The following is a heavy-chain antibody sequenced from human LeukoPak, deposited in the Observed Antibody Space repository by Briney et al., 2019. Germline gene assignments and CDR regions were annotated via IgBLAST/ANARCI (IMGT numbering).Heavy chain of an antibody. V-gene: IGHV1-2*02. CDR3: ARDRGDYGDYVDAFDI. Sequence: ASVKVSCKASGYTFTGYYMHWVRQAPGQGLEWMGWINPNSGGTNYAQKFQGRVTMTRDTSISTAYMELSRLRSDDTAVYYCARDRGDYGDYVDAFDIWGQGTMVTVSS. J-gene: IGHJ3*02. D-gene: IGHD4-17*01. CDR1: GYTFTGYY. CDR2: INPNSGGT.